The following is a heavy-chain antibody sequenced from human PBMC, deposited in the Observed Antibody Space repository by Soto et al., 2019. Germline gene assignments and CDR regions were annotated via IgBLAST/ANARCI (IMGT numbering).Heavy chain of an antibody. D-gene: IGHD6-13*01. CDR3: ARLMVSSTRFDP. J-gene: IGHJ5*02. Sequence: PGWSLRLSCASSVFTFSDYYMSWIRQAPGKGLEWVSYISSRTNYTNYADSVKGRFTISRDNTKNSLYLQMNSLRAEDTALYYCARLMVSSTRFDPWGQGTLVTVSS. V-gene: IGHV3-11*06. CDR2: ISSRTNYT. CDR1: VFTFSDYY.